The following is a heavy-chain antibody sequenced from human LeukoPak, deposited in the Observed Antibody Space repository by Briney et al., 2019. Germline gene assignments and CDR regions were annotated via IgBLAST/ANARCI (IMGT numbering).Heavy chain of an antibody. V-gene: IGHV3-53*01. CDR2: IDTCATT. J-gene: IGHJ5*02. CDR3: ARLEVRGVIGP. Sequence: AGSLRLSCAASEVRVSTNYMNWVRQAPGKGLEWISLIDTCATTYYADSVYVRFTISRDDSKNTVYLQINSLRAEDTAVYYCARLEVRGVIGPWGQGTLVTVSS. CDR1: EVRVSTNY. D-gene: IGHD3-10*01.